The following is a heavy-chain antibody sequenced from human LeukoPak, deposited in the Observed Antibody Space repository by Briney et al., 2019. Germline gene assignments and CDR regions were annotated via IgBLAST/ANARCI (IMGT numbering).Heavy chain of an antibody. V-gene: IGHV3-64*01. CDR1: GFTFSNYG. Sequence: GGSLRLSCGASGFTFSNYGMHWVRQAPGKGLEYVSAISSNGGSTYYANSAKGRFTISRDNSKNTLYLQMGSLRAEDTAVYYCAREGGSGTFDYWGQGTLVTVSS. CDR3: AREGGSGTFDY. CDR2: ISSNGGST. J-gene: IGHJ4*02. D-gene: IGHD1/OR15-1a*01.